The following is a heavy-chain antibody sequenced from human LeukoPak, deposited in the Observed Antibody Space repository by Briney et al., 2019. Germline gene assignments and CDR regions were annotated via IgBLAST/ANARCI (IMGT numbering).Heavy chain of an antibody. CDR1: GGSISSSSYY. V-gene: IGHV4-39*07. CDR2: IYHSGST. D-gene: IGHD3-10*01. J-gene: IGHJ4*02. Sequence: SETLSLTCTVSGGSISSSSYYWGWIRQPPGKGLEWIGEIYHSGSTNYNPSLKSRVTISVDKSKNQFSPKLSSVTAADTAVYYCARGSHKLWFGEFFDYWGQGTLVTVSS. CDR3: ARGSHKLWFGEFFDY.